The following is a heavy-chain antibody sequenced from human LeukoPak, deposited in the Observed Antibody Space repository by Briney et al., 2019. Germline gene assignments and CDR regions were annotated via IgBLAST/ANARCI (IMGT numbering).Heavy chain of an antibody. V-gene: IGHV4-39*01. CDR1: GGFISSTSYY. J-gene: IGHJ4*02. CDR2: IYYSGST. Sequence: SETLSLTCTVSGGFISSTSYYWGWIRQPPGKGLEWIGSIYYSGSTYYNPSLKSRVTISVDTSKNQFSLNLSSVTAADTAVYYCATIAAAGAFLGFWGQGTLVTVSS. CDR3: ATIAAAGAFLGF. D-gene: IGHD6-13*01.